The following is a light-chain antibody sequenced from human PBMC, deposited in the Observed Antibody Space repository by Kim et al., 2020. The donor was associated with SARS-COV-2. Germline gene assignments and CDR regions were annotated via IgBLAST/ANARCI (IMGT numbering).Light chain of an antibody. CDR3: QQCKRAPGT. V-gene: IGKV1-27*01. CDR2: AAS. J-gene: IGKJ1*01. CDR1: QGISNY. Sequence: DIQMTQSPSSLSASVGDRVTITCRASQGISNYLAWYQQKPGKVPNLRSYAASALQPGVPSRLSGSGSGTDFTLTITSLRPEEMAVYYCQQCKRAPGTFGQGTKGESK.